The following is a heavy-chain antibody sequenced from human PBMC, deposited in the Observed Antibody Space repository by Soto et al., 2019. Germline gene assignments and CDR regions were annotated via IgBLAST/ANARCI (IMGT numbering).Heavy chain of an antibody. V-gene: IGHV1-69*13. CDR1: GGTFSSFA. D-gene: IGHD3-10*01. Sequence: GASVKVSCKASGGTFSSFAISWVRQAPGQGLEWMGGIIPIFGTANYAQKFQGRVTITADESTSTAYMELSSLRSEDTAVYYCAREPASYYGSGSRFDYWGRGTLVTVSS. CDR3: AREPASYYGSGSRFDY. J-gene: IGHJ4*02. CDR2: IIPIFGTA.